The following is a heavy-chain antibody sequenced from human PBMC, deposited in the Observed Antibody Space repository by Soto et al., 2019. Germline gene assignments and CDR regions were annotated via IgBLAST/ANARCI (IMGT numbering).Heavy chain of an antibody. CDR3: AKVTDCGPSRCDDGIDI. CDR2: ISGSGGAT. CDR1: GFTFAGYS. D-gene: IGHD2-21*01. Sequence: EVQLLESGGGLAQPGGSLRLSCAASGFTFAGYSITWFGQARGKGLGWVSIISGSGGATFYADSVKGRFTISRDNSKKSVFLQMDSLRADDTAVYYCAKVTDCGPSRCDDGIDIWGHGTMVTVS. J-gene: IGHJ3*02. V-gene: IGHV3-23*01.